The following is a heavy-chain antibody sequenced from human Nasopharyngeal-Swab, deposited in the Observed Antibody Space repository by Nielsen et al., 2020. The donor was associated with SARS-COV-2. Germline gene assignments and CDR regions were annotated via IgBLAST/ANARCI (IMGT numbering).Heavy chain of an antibody. CDR3: ARGQGYYYGSGSHWFDP. V-gene: IGHV4-34*01. Sequence: SETLSLTCAVYGGSFSGYYWSWIRQPPGKGLEWIGEINHSGSTNYNPSLKSRVTISVDTSKNQFSLKLSSVTAADTAVYYCARGQGYYYGSGSHWFDPWGKGTLVTVSS. J-gene: IGHJ5*02. CDR1: GGSFSGYY. D-gene: IGHD3-10*01. CDR2: INHSGST.